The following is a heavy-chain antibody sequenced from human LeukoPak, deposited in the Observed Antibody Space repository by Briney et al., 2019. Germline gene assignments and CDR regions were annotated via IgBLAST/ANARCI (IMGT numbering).Heavy chain of an antibody. V-gene: IGHV3-23*01. CDR3: AKYFDSGIRWFDP. Sequence: GGSLRLSCAASGFTFSTYAMSWVRQAPGKGLQWVSTIGTGDTYYADSVKGPFTISRDNSKNTLFLQMNTLRAEDTAVYFCAKYFDSGIRWFDPWGPGTLVIVSS. D-gene: IGHD3-10*01. J-gene: IGHJ5*02. CDR2: IGTGDT. CDR1: GFTFSTYA.